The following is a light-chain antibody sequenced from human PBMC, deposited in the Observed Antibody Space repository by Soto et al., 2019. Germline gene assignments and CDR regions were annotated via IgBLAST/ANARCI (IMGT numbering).Light chain of an antibody. CDR3: QQRSSWPRT. J-gene: IGKJ1*01. CDR2: ETS. CDR1: QNVGSY. Sequence: EIVLTQSPATLSLSPGERATLSCRASQNVGSYLTWYQQKPGQAPRLLIYETSKRATGIPARFSGSGSGTDFTLTFSSLEPEDFAVYYCQQRSSWPRTFGQGTKV. V-gene: IGKV3-11*01.